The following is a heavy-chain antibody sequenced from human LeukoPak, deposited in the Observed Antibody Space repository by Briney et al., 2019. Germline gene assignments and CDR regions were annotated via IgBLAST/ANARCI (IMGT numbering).Heavy chain of an antibody. J-gene: IGHJ4*02. CDR1: GFIFTSYV. CDR2: ISGHDGST. D-gene: IGHD6-19*01. Sequence: TGGSLRLSCTASGFIFTSYVMSWVRQAPGKGLEWVSGISGHDGSTYYADSVKGRFTISRDNSKNTLYLQMNSLRAEDTAVYYCAKDEGGYSSGWYFDYWGQGTLVTVSS. V-gene: IGHV3-23*01. CDR3: AKDEGGYSSGWYFDY.